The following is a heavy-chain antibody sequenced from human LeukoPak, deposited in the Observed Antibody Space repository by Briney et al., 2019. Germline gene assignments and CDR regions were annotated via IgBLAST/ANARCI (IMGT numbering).Heavy chain of an antibody. D-gene: IGHD6-13*01. Sequence: GGSLRLSCAASGFTFSNYWVTWVRQAPGKGLEWVAIITQDGSEKYYVDSVKGRFTISRDNAENSLYLQMNSLGAEDTAVYYCARDCGAAGGIDYWGQGTLVTVSS. CDR1: GFTFSNYW. J-gene: IGHJ4*02. V-gene: IGHV3-7*05. CDR3: ARDCGAAGGIDY. CDR2: ITQDGSEK.